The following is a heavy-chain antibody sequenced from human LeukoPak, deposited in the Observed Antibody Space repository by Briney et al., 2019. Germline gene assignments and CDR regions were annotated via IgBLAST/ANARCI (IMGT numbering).Heavy chain of an antibody. J-gene: IGHJ4*02. CDR1: GESISGFY. V-gene: IGHV4-59*01. CDR3: ARGVVIAPQTFDY. Sequence: SETLSLTCTVSGESISGFYWTWIRQPPGKGLEWIGYIYYSGGTNYNPSLKSRVTISVDTSKNQFSLKLGSVTAADTAVYYCARGVVIAPQTFDYWGQGTLVTVSS. D-gene: IGHD2-21*01. CDR2: IYYSGGT.